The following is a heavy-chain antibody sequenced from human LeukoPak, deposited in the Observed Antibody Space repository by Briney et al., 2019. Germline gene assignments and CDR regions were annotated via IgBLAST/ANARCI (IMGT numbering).Heavy chain of an antibody. CDR2: IQAGEGER. CDR1: GFVIRSYG. CDR3: ASYIYYYGSGSSPPDGIALTA. Sequence: GGSLRLSCAASGFVIRSYGMDWVRQAPGKGLEWVAFIQAGEGERYYADSVKGRFTISRDNAKNTLYLQMNSLRAEDTAVYYCASYIYYYGSGSSPPDGIALTAWGQGTLVTVSS. J-gene: IGHJ4*02. V-gene: IGHV3-30*02. D-gene: IGHD3-10*01.